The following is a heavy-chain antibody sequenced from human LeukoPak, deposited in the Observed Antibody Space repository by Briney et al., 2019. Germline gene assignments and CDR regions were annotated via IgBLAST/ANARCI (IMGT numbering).Heavy chain of an antibody. CDR2: IYSDGST. Sequence: GGSLRLSCAASGFIVSGDFMSWVRQAPGKGLEWVSVIYSDGSTYYADSVKGRFTISRDNSKNTLDLQMSGLRAEDTAVYYCARERGRGRDSPWFDYWGQGTLVTVSS. V-gene: IGHV3-53*01. CDR3: ARERGRGRDSPWFDY. J-gene: IGHJ4*02. D-gene: IGHD1-26*01. CDR1: GFIVSGDF.